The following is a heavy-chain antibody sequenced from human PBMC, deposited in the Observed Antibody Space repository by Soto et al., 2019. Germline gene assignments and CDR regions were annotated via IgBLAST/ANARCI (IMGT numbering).Heavy chain of an antibody. CDR2: IYYSGST. V-gene: IGHV4-59*01. Sequence: PSETLSLTCTVSGDSISSYYWSWIRQPPGKGLEWIGNIYYSGSTNYNPSLKNRVTISVETSKNQFSLNLSSVTAADTAVYFCARLITMVRGVYYYGMDVWGQGTTVTVSS. J-gene: IGHJ6*02. CDR1: GDSISSYY. D-gene: IGHD3-10*01. CDR3: ARLITMVRGVYYYGMDV.